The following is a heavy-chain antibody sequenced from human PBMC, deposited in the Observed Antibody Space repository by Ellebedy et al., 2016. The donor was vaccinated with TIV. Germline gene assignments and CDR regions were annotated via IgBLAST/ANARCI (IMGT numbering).Heavy chain of an antibody. V-gene: IGHV4-61*07. D-gene: IGHD2-15*01. CDR2: WNT. J-gene: IGHJ4*02. Sequence: WNTNYNPALKSRVTISVDTSKNEFSLTLSSVTAADTAVYYCARLSQDPWTYLSYFDSWGQGALVTVSS. CDR3: ARLSQDPWTYLSYFDS.